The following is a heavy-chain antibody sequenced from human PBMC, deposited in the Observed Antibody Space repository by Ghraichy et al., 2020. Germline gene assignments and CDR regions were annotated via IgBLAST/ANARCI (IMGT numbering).Heavy chain of an antibody. CDR2: IYYSGST. CDR1: GGSISSSSYY. J-gene: IGHJ5*02. V-gene: IGHV4-39*01. Sequence: SETLSLTCTVSGGSISSSSYYWGWIRQPPGKGLEWIGSIYYSGSTYYNPSLKSRVTISVDTSKNQFSLKLSSVTAADTAVYYCARQPYYYGSGSYGWFDPWGQGTLVTVSS. D-gene: IGHD3-10*01. CDR3: ARQPYYYGSGSYGWFDP.